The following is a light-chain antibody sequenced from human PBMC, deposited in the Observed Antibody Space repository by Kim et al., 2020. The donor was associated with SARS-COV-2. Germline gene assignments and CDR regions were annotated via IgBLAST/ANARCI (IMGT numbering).Light chain of an antibody. CDR3: QHHRNGPK. V-gene: IGKV3-11*01. CDR1: QSVSSY. CDR2: DAS. J-gene: IGKJ2*01. Sequence: IVLTQSPTTLSLSPGERVILSCRASQSVSSYLAWYQQKPGQAPRLLIYDASNRATGIPARFSGSGSGTDFTLTISSLDPEDFAVYYCQHHRNGPKVGQRNKLQ.